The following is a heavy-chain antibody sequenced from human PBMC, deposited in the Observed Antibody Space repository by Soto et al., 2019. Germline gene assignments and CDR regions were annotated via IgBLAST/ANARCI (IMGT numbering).Heavy chain of an antibody. CDR2: ISHLEST. J-gene: IGHJ4*02. D-gene: IGHD5-12*01. V-gene: IGHV4-30-2*06. Sequence: QLQLQESGSGLVKTSETLSLTCTVSGASISYGGFSWSWIRQSPGKGLEWIGYISHLESTYFHPSFKSRLTMSRDRTRNQFSLKLSSVTAAGMAVYYCARGGGYDSFDYWGQGVLVTVSS. CDR3: ARGGGYDSFDY. CDR1: GASISYGGFS.